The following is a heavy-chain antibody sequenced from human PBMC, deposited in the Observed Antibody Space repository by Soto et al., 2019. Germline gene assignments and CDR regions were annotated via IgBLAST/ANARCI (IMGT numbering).Heavy chain of an antibody. CDR2: ISWNSGNI. CDR1: GFTFDDYA. Sequence: EVQLVESGGGLVQPGRSLRLSCAASGFTFDDYAMNWVRQAPGKGLEWVSSISWNSGNIVYADSVKGRFTISRDNAKNSLYLQMNGLRAEDTAFYYCAKGHTTAVFSYFDLWGSGILVTVSS. J-gene: IGHJ2*01. V-gene: IGHV3-9*01. D-gene: IGHD1-1*01. CDR3: AKGHTTAVFSYFDL.